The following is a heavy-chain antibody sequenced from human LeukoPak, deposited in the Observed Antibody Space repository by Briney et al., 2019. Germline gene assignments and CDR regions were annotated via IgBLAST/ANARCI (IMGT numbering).Heavy chain of an antibody. CDR3: ARAEYYYDSSGYVHFDY. J-gene: IGHJ4*02. CDR1: GFTFSSYW. D-gene: IGHD3-22*01. Sequence: LTGGSLRLSCAASGFTFSSYWMHWARQAPGKGLVWVSRINSDGSSTSYADSVKGRFTISRDNAKNTLYLQMNSLRAEDTAVYYCARAEYYYDSSGYVHFDYWGQGTLVTVSS. V-gene: IGHV3-74*01. CDR2: INSDGSST.